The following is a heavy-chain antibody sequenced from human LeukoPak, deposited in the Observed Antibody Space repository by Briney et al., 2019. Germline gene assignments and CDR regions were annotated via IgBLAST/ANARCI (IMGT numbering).Heavy chain of an antibody. Sequence: KTGGSLRLSCAASGFTFSDYYMSWIRQAPGKGLEWVSYISSSDNTIYYADSVKGRFTISRDNAKNSLYLQMNSLRAEDTAVYYCAREGYSSGWYVGSHYYDYWGQGTLITVSS. CDR1: GFTFSDYY. CDR3: AREGYSSGWYVGSHYYDY. V-gene: IGHV3-11*01. D-gene: IGHD6-19*01. CDR2: ISSSDNTI. J-gene: IGHJ4*02.